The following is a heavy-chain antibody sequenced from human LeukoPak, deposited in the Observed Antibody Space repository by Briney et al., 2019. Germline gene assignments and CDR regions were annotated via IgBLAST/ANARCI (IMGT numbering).Heavy chain of an antibody. V-gene: IGHV1-46*01. CDR2: INPSGGST. J-gene: IGHJ4*02. CDR1: GYTFTSYY. CDR3: ARGGVINYYDSSGYFAHPDY. D-gene: IGHD3-22*01. Sequence: ASVKVSCKASGYTFTSYYMHWVRQAPGQGLEWMGIINPSGGSTSYAQKFQGRVTMTRDTSTSTVYMELSSLRSEDTAVYYCARGGVINYYDSSGYFAHPDYWGQGTLVTVSS.